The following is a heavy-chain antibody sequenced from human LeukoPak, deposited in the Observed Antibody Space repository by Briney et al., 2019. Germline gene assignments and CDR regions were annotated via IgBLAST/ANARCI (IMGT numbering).Heavy chain of an antibody. CDR1: GFTFYDYA. CDR3: AKLSSRGEYYYYYGMDV. Sequence: PGRSLRLSCAASGFTFYDYAMHWVRQAPGKGLEWVSGISWNSGSIGYADSVKGRFTISRDNAKNSLYLQMNSLRAEDTALYYCAKLSSRGEYYYYYGMDVWGQGTTVTVSS. D-gene: IGHD3-10*01. CDR2: ISWNSGSI. J-gene: IGHJ6*02. V-gene: IGHV3-9*01.